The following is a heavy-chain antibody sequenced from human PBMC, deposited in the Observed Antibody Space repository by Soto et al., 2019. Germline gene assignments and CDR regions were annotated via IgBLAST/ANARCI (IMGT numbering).Heavy chain of an antibody. CDR2: IIPIFGTA. CDR3: ARQSSSSWYAEYNWFDP. CDR1: GGTFSSYA. J-gene: IGHJ5*02. D-gene: IGHD6-13*01. Sequence: QVQLVQSGAEVKKPGSSVKVSCKASGGTFSSYAISWVRQAPGQGLEWMGGIIPIFGTANYAQKFQGRVTITADESTRPAYMALSSLRSEDTAVYYCARQSSSSWYAEYNWFDPWGQGTLVTVSS. V-gene: IGHV1-69*01.